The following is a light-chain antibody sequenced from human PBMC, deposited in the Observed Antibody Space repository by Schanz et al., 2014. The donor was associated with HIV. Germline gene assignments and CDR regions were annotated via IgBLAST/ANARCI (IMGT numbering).Light chain of an antibody. J-gene: IGKJ4*01. CDR2: DAS. CDR1: QTVSSSS. CDR3: QQRSNWPLA. Sequence: EIVLTQSPDTLSLSPGERATLSCRASQTVSSSSLAWYQQKPGQSPRLLIYDASNRATGIPARFSGSGSGTDFTLTISSLEPEDFAVYYCQQRSNWPLAFGGGTKVEIK. V-gene: IGKV3D-20*02.